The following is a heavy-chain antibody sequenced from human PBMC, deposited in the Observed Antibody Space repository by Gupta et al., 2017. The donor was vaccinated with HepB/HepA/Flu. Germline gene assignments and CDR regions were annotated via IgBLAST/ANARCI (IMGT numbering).Heavy chain of an antibody. CDR3: ARDIMRAAPYNWFDP. CDR1: GFTFSSYA. CDR2: ISYDGSNK. D-gene: IGHD3-16*01. J-gene: IGHJ5*02. Sequence: GRSLRLSCAASGFTFSSYAMHWVRQAPGKGLEWVAVISYDGSNKYYADSVKGRFTISRDNSKNTLYLQMNSLRAEDTAVYYCARDIMRAAPYNWFDPWGQGTLVTVSS. V-gene: IGHV3-30-3*01.